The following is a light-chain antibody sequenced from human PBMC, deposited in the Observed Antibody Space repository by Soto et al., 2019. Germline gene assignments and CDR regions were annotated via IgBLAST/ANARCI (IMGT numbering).Light chain of an antibody. V-gene: IGKV1-9*01. CDR1: YDISSS. J-gene: IGKJ2*01. Sequence: DIQLTQSPSFLSASVEDRFTISCRASYDISSSLAWYQQEPGKPPKLLIYDSSTLQTGVPSRFTGSGSRRQFPLTILCLQFGYFSPYFFQKRSHYPYTFGHGNTLEI. CDR3: QKRSHYPYT. CDR2: DSS.